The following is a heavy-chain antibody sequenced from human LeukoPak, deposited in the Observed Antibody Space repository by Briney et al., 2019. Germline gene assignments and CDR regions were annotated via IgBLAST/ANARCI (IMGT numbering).Heavy chain of an antibody. CDR1: GFTFSTYD. Sequence: GGSLRLSCAASGFTFSTYDMNWVRQTPGKGLEWISYISSSGITIFYADSVKGRFTISRDNAKNSLYLQMNSLRAEDTAVYYCARDQYGSGDGYYMDVWGKGTTVTISS. CDR2: ISSSGITI. V-gene: IGHV3-48*03. CDR3: ARDQYGSGDGYYMDV. J-gene: IGHJ6*03. D-gene: IGHD3-10*01.